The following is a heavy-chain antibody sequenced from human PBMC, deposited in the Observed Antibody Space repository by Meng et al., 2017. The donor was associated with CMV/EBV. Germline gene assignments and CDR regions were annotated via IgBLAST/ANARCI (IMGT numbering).Heavy chain of an antibody. D-gene: IGHD6-19*01. J-gene: IGHJ4*02. CDR2: INPNSGGT. CDR1: GYTFTGYY. V-gene: IGHV1-2*02. Sequence: ASVKVSCKASGYTFTGYYMHWVRQAPGQGLEWMGWINPNSGGTNYAQKFQGRVTMTRDTSISTAYMELSRLRSDDTAMYYCARARKSPVAGTSRGNYFDYWGQGTLVTVSS. CDR3: ARARKSPVAGTSRGNYFDY.